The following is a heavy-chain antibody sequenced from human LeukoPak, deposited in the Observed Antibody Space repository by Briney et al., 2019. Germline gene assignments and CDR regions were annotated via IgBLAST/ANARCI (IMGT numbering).Heavy chain of an antibody. Sequence: PSETLSLTCAISGDSVSSNSATWNWIRQSPSRGLEWLGRIYYKSKWHSDDAVYVKSRILLNPDTSKNQFSLQLNSVPPEDTAVYFCARGLDTAIAFWGQGTLVTVSS. CDR3: ARGLDTAIAF. CDR1: GDSVSSNSAT. V-gene: IGHV6-1*01. CDR2: IYYKSKWHS. D-gene: IGHD5-18*01. J-gene: IGHJ4*02.